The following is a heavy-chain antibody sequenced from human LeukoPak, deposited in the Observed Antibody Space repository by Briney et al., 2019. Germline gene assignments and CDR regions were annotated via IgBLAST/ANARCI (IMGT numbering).Heavy chain of an antibody. J-gene: IGHJ4*02. V-gene: IGHV3-30*01. CDR2: ISYDGSNK. Sequence: GGSLTLSCAASGFTSSSYAMHWVRQAPGKGLEWVAVISYDGSNKYYADSVKGRFTISRDNSKNTLYLQMNSLRAEDTAVYYCARDRGSYYLFDYWGQGTLVTVSS. CDR1: GFTSSSYA. D-gene: IGHD1-26*01. CDR3: ARDRGSYYLFDY.